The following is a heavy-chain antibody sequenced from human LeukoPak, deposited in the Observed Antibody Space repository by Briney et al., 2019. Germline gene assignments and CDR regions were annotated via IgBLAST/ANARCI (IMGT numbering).Heavy chain of an antibody. D-gene: IGHD2-2*01. CDR1: GFTFSSYG. CDR3: ARARRDIVVVPDAPADYYYYMDV. V-gene: IGHV3-NL1*01. Sequence: GGSLRLSCAASGFTFSSYGMHWVRQAPGKGLEWVSVIYSGGSTYYADSVKGRFTISRDNSKNTLYLQMSSLRAEDTAVYYCARARRDIVVVPDAPADYYYYMDVWGKGTTVTVSS. J-gene: IGHJ6*03. CDR2: IYSGGST.